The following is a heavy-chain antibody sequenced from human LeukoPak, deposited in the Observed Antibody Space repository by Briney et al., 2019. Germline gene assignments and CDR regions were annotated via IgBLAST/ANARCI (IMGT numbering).Heavy chain of an antibody. V-gene: IGHV3-43*01. Sequence: GGSLRLSCAASGFTFDDYTMHWVRQAPGKGLEWVSRISWDGGSIYYADSVKGRFTISRDNGKDCLYLQMNSLRTEDTALYYCAKSPGSRFGPDSQPFDYWGQGTLVTVSS. D-gene: IGHD3-10*01. CDR3: AKSPGSRFGPDSQPFDY. CDR2: ISWDGGSI. J-gene: IGHJ4*02. CDR1: GFTFDDYT.